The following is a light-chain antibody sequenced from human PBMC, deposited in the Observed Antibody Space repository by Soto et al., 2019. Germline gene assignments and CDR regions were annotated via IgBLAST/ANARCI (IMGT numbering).Light chain of an antibody. CDR3: QQGSSLLT. Sequence: EIGLTQSPATLSLSPGQRATLSCRASPSVSSYLAWYQQKPGQAPRLLIYDASNRATGIPDRFSGSGSGTDFTLTISSLEPEDFAVYYCQQGSSLLTFGGGTKVEIK. V-gene: IGKV3-11*01. J-gene: IGKJ4*01. CDR1: PSVSSY. CDR2: DAS.